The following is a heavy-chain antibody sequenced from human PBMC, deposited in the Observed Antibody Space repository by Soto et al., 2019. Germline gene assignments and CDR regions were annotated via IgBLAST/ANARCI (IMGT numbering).Heavy chain of an antibody. D-gene: IGHD6-6*01. J-gene: IGHJ6*02. CDR1: GFTFSSYG. CDR3: ARSIAPEYGMDV. V-gene: IGHV3-33*01. CDR2: IWYEGSNK. Sequence: QVQLVESGGGVVQPGRSLRLSCAASGFTFSSYGMHWVRQAPGKGLEWVAGIWYEGSNKYYADSVKGRFTIARDNSKNTLYLQMNGLRAEDTPVYYCARSIAPEYGMDVWGQGTTVTVSS.